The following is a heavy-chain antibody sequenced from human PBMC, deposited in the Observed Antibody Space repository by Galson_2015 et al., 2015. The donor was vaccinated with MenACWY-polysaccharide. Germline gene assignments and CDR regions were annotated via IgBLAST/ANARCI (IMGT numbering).Heavy chain of an antibody. Sequence: QSGAEVKKPGESLKISCQGSGYSFANYYIAWVRQMPGKGLEWMAIIYPGDSDISYNPSLQGQVAVSADKSISTAYLQWTSLKASDTAMYYCARHRNFHSDSGAYYPDAFDVWGQGTRVTVFS. CDR1: GYSFANYY. CDR2: IYPGDSDI. V-gene: IGHV5-51*01. J-gene: IGHJ3*01. D-gene: IGHD3-3*01. CDR3: ARHRNFHSDSGAYYPDAFDV.